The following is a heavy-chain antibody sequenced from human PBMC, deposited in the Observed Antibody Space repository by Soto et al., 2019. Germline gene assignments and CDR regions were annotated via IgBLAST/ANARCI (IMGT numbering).Heavy chain of an antibody. CDR2: ISGSGGDT. D-gene: IGHD3-16*01. V-gene: IGHV3-23*01. Sequence: GGSLRLSCAASGFSFSNYAMSWVRQAPGKGLEWVSAISGSGGDTYHADSVKGRFTISRDNSKNTLFLQMNSLRAEDTAVYYCAKRRNSSGSWGNWGQGTLVTVSS. CDR3: AKRRNSSGSWGN. J-gene: IGHJ4*02. CDR1: GFSFSNYA.